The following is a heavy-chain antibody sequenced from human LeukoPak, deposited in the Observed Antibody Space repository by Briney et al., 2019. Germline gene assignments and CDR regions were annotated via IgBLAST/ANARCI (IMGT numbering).Heavy chain of an antibody. CDR1: GFTFSSYG. Sequence: GGYLRLSGAASGFTFSSYGMHWVRQAPGKGLEWVAFIWYDGSNKYYADSVKGRFTISRDNSKNTLYLQMNSLRAQDTAVYYCAKSLTVTTPSNWFDPWGQGTLVTVSS. CDR2: IWYDGSNK. V-gene: IGHV3-30*02. CDR3: AKSLTVTTPSNWFDP. D-gene: IGHD4-17*01. J-gene: IGHJ5*02.